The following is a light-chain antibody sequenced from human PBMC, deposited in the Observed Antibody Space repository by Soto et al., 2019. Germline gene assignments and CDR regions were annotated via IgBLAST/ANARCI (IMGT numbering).Light chain of an antibody. J-gene: IGKJ4*01. CDR3: QQYNSWPLT. Sequence: DIQMTQSPSTLSASIGERVTITCRASQSISNWLAWYQQKPGKAPKLLIYKASTVESRVPSRFSGSGSGTQFTLTISSMQPDDLATYYCQQYNSWPLTFGGGTKVEIK. CDR1: QSISNW. CDR2: KAS. V-gene: IGKV1-5*03.